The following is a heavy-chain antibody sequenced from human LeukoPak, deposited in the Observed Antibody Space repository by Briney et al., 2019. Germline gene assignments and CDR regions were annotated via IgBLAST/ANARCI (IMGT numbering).Heavy chain of an antibody. CDR3: ARRYAVGAPDDY. V-gene: IGHV1-58*02. D-gene: IGHD1-26*01. CDR2: IVVGSGNT. Sequence: VASVKVSCKASGFTFTSSAMQWVRQARGQRLEWIGWIVVGSGNTNYAQKFQERVTITRDMSTSTAYMELSSLRSEDTAVYYCARRYAVGAPDDYWGQGTLVTVPS. CDR1: GFTFTSSA. J-gene: IGHJ4*02.